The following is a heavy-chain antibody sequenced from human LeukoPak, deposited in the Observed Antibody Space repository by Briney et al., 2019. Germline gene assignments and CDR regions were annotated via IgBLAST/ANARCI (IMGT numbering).Heavy chain of an antibody. D-gene: IGHD1-7*01. CDR2: ISWNSGSI. CDR1: GFTFDDYA. J-gene: IGHJ4*02. CDR3: AKGSFRGITGTLRGGFDY. Sequence: GRSLRLSCAASGFTFDDYAMHWVRQPPGKGLEWVSGISWNSGSIGYADSVKGRFTISRDNAKNSLYLQMNSLRAEDMALYYCAKGSFRGITGTLRGGFDYWAREPWSPSPQ. V-gene: IGHV3-9*03.